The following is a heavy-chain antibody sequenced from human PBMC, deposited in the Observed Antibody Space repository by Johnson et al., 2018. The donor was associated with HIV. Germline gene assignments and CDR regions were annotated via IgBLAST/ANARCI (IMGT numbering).Heavy chain of an antibody. CDR3: AREGGTFYDSSGSLAFDI. Sequence: QVQLVESGGGVVKPGESLRLSCAASGFIFSDYYMSWIRQAPGKGLEWVSYISSSGATIYYADSVQGRFTISRDIFKNTLYLQMNSLRVDDAAIYYCAREGGTFYDSSGSLAFDIWGQGTMVAVSS. D-gene: IGHD3-22*01. CDR1: GFIFSDYY. J-gene: IGHJ3*02. V-gene: IGHV3-11*04. CDR2: ISSSGATI.